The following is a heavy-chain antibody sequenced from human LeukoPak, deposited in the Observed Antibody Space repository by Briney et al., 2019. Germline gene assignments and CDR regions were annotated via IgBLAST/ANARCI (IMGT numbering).Heavy chain of an antibody. D-gene: IGHD3-3*01. V-gene: IGHV3-23*01. CDR3: AKGYAFWSGNWDY. Sequence: GGSLRLSCAASGFTFSSYAMSWVRQAPGKGLEWVSAISGSGGSTYYADSVKGRLTISRDNSKNTLYMQMNSLRAEDTAVYYCAKGYAFWSGNWDYWGQGTLVTVSS. CDR1: GFTFSSYA. CDR2: ISGSGGST. J-gene: IGHJ4*02.